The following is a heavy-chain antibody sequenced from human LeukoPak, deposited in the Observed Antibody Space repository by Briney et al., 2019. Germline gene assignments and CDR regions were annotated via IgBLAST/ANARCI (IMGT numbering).Heavy chain of an antibody. CDR2: IIPIFGIA. CDR3: ASQGVDYYDSSRNAFDI. V-gene: IGHV1-69*10. D-gene: IGHD3-22*01. J-gene: IGHJ3*02. Sequence: AVTVSSTASGGTFSIYAISWVRPAPGQGREWMGRIIPIFGIANYTQKFQGRVTITADKSTSTAYMELSSLRSEDTAVYYCASQGVDYYDSSRNAFDIWGQGTMLTVSS. CDR1: GGTFSIYA.